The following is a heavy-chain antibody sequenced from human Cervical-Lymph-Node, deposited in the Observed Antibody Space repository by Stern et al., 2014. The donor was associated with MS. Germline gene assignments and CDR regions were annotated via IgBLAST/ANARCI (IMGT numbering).Heavy chain of an antibody. D-gene: IGHD6-13*01. CDR1: GGSISSYY. CDR3: ARGYSSSWYGGRFFNY. CDR2: IYYSGHT. Sequence: QLQLQESGPGLVKPSETLSLTCTVSGGSISSYYWSWIRQPPGKGLEWIAYIYYSGHTDYNPSLQGRVTMSVDTSKNQISLRLSSVTAADTAVYYCARGYSSSWYGGRFFNYWGQGTLVTVSS. J-gene: IGHJ4*02. V-gene: IGHV4-59*01.